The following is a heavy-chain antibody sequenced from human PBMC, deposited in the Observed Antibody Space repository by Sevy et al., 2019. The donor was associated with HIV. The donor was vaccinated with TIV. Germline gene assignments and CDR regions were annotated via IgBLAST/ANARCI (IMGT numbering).Heavy chain of an antibody. V-gene: IGHV3-33*01. J-gene: IGHJ4*02. CDR2: IWYDGTNK. D-gene: IGHD6-19*01. CDR3: ARESIAVAGIGYYFDY. Sequence: GGSLRLSCAASVFTYSSYGMHWVRQAPGKGLEWVAVIWYDGTNKEYADSVKGRFTISRDNSKNTLYLQVNSLRAEDTAVYYCARESIAVAGIGYYFDYWGQGTLVTVSS. CDR1: VFTYSSYG.